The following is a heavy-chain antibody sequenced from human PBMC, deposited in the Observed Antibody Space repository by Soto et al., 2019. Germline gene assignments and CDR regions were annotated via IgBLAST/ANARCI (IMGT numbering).Heavy chain of an antibody. V-gene: IGHV1-18*01. J-gene: IGHJ5*02. CDR2: INTYNGNT. CDR3: ARGVGSGTYYNQYNWFDP. Sequence: QVQLVQSGAEVKKPGASVKVSYKASGYTFTNYGISWVRQAPGQGLEWMGWINTYNGNTNHAQKLQGRVTMTTDTSTSTAYMELRSLRSDDTAVYYCARGVGSGTYYNQYNWFDPWGQGTLVTVSS. D-gene: IGHD3-10*01. CDR1: GYTFTNYG.